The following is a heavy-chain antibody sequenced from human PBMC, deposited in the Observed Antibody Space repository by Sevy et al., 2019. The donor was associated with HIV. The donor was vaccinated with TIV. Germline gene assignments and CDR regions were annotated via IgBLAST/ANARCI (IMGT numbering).Heavy chain of an antibody. Sequence: GGSLRLSCTASGFTFSSYAMYWVRQAPGKGLEWVAVISIDGNNKDYADSVKGRFTISKDNSKNTLELQMNSLRAEDTAVYYCASHYYDSTGYYYPLDYWGQGTLVTVSS. V-gene: IGHV3-30*04. CDR1: GFTFSSYA. J-gene: IGHJ4*02. CDR3: ASHYYDSTGYYYPLDY. CDR2: ISIDGNNK. D-gene: IGHD3-22*01.